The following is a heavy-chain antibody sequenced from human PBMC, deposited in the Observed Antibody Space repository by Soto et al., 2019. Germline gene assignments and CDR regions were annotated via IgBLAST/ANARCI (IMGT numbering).Heavy chain of an antibody. V-gene: IGHV1-8*01. D-gene: IGHD1-1*01. CDR3: ARRTIAYWYFDL. CDR1: GYTFTSYD. Sequence: QVQLVQSGAEVKKPGASVKVSCKASGYTFTSYDINWVRQATGQGLEWMGWMNAHSGNTGYAQKFQGRVTMTRDTSMSTAYMELSSLTSEDTAVYYCARRTIAYWYFDLWGRGTLVTVSS. J-gene: IGHJ2*01. CDR2: MNAHSGNT.